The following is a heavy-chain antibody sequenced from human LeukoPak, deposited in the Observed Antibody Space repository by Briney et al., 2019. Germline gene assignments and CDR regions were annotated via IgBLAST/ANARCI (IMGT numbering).Heavy chain of an antibody. CDR1: GFTFSKYA. J-gene: IGHJ4*02. CDR3: AKDIYYYGSGSGDY. CDR2: ISGSGGSI. D-gene: IGHD3-10*01. Sequence: GGSLRLSCAASGFTFSKYAMHWVRQAPGKGLEWVSAISGSGGSIYYADSVKGRFTIFRDNSKKTLYLQMSSLRAEDTAIYYCAKDIYYYGSGSGDYWGQGTLVTVSP. V-gene: IGHV3-23*01.